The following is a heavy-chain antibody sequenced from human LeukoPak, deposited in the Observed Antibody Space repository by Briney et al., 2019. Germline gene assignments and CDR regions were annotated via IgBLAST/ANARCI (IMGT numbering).Heavy chain of an antibody. CDR3: ARAPGVMTAFDY. CDR1: GGSISNYY. J-gene: IGHJ4*02. Sequence: PSETLSLNCAVSGGSISNYYWSWIRQPPGRGLEWIAFIYYNGITNYNPSLRSRVTISVETSKNQFSLKVSSVTAADTAVYYCARAPGVMTAFDYWGQGALVTVSS. V-gene: IGHV4-59*01. D-gene: IGHD2-21*02. CDR2: IYYNGIT.